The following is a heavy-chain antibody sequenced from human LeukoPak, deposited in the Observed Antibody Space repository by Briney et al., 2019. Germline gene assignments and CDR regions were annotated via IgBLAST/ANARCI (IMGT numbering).Heavy chain of an antibody. CDR2: ISAYNGNT. CDR1: GYTFNSYG. V-gene: IGHV1-18*01. D-gene: IGHD3-10*01. Sequence: ASVKVSCKASGYTFNSYGISWVRQAPGQGLEWMGWISAYNGNTNYAQKLQGRVTMTTDTSTSTAYMELRSLRSDDTAVYYCARDSRKVRGVITFYYFDYWGQGTLVTVSS. J-gene: IGHJ4*02. CDR3: ARDSRKVRGVITFYYFDY.